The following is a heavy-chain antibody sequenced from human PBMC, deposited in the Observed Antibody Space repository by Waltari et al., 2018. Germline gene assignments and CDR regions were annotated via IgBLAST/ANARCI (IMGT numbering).Heavy chain of an antibody. CDR1: GGTFSSYA. Sequence: QVQLVQSGAEVKKPGSSVKVSCKASGGTFSSYAISWVRQAPGQGLEWMGGIIPIFGTANYAQKFQGRVTITTDESTSTAYMELSSLRSEDTAVYYCAREIEFSSSGWYFAFDIWGQGTMVTVSS. D-gene: IGHD6-19*01. V-gene: IGHV1-69*05. CDR3: AREIEFSSSGWYFAFDI. CDR2: IIPIFGTA. J-gene: IGHJ3*02.